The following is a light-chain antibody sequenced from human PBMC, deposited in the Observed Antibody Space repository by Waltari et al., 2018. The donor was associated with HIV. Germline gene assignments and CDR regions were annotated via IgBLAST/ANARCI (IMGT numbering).Light chain of an antibody. CDR3: SSYAGSNNRWV. V-gene: IGLV2-8*01. Sequence: QSALTQPPSASGSPGQSVTISCTGTSSDVGGYNYVSWYQHHPGKAPKLMIYEVSKRPSGVPDRFSGSKSGSTASLTVSGLQAEDEADYSCSSYAGSNNRWVFGGGTKLTAL. CDR2: EVS. J-gene: IGLJ3*02. CDR1: SSDVGGYNY.